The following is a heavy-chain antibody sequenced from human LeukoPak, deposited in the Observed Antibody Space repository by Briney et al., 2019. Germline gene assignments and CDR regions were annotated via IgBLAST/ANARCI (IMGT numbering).Heavy chain of an antibody. CDR3: AKDMVGSGGSGSGFDS. J-gene: IGHJ4*02. D-gene: IGHD3-3*01. CDR1: GFTFDDYA. V-gene: IGHV3-9*01. Sequence: PGGPLRLSCAASGFTFDDYAMHWVRQAPGKGLEWVSGISWNNDNRGYADSVKGRFTISRDNAKNSLYLQMNSLRAEDTALYYCAKDMVGSGGSGSGFDSWGQGTLVTVSS. CDR2: ISWNNDNR.